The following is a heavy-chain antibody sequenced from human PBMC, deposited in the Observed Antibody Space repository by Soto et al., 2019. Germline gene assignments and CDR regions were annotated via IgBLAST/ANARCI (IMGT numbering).Heavy chain of an antibody. CDR1: GFTFSSYG. D-gene: IGHD4-17*01. CDR2: IWYDGSNK. Sequence: QVQLVESGGGVVQPGRSLRLSCAASGFTFSSYGMHWVRQAPGKGLEWVAVIWYDGSNKYYADSVKGRFTISRDNSKNTLYLQMNSLRAEDTAVYYCARATDYGEGKFDYWGQGTLVTVSS. J-gene: IGHJ4*02. CDR3: ARATDYGEGKFDY. V-gene: IGHV3-33*01.